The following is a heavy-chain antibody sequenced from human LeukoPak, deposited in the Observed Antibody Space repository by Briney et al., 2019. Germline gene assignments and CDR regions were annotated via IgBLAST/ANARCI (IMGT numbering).Heavy chain of an antibody. V-gene: IGHV3-30*02. CDR1: GFTFSSYG. CDR2: IRYDGSNK. Sequence: GGSLRLSCAASGFTFSSYGMHWVRQAPGKGLEWVAFIRYDGSNKYCADSVKGRFTISRDNSKNTLYLQMNSLRAEDTAVYYCAKAGRIFGVVIGDYWGQGTLVTVSS. CDR3: AKAGRIFGVVIGDY. D-gene: IGHD3-3*01. J-gene: IGHJ4*02.